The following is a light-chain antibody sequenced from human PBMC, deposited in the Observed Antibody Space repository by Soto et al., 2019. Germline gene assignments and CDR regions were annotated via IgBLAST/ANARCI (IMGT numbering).Light chain of an antibody. J-gene: IGLJ2*01. CDR2: DNN. V-gene: IGLV1-51*01. CDR3: GTWDSSLSAGGV. Sequence: SVLTQPPSVSAAPGQKVTISCSGSSSNIGNNYVSWYQHLPGTAPKLLIYDNNKRPSGIPDRFSGSKSGTSATLGITGLQTGDEADYYCGTWDSSLSAGGVFGGGTKLTVL. CDR1: SSNIGNNY.